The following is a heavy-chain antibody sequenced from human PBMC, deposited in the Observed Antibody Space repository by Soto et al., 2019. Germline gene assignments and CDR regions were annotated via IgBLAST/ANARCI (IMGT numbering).Heavy chain of an antibody. D-gene: IGHD6-19*01. J-gene: IGHJ4*02. V-gene: IGHV1-8*01. CDR2: MNPNSGNT. CDR1: GYTFTSYD. Sequence: QVQLVQSGAEVKKPGASVKVSCKASGYTFTSYDINWVRQATGQGLEWMGWMNPNSGNTGYAQKFRGRGTITRNTATSTAYMALSRLRSDDTAVYYCAREYSSGWSKEWGQGTRVTVSS. CDR3: AREYSSGWSKE.